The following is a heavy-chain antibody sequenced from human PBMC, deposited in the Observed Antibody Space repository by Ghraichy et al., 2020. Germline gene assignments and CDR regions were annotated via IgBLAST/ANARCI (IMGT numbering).Heavy chain of an antibody. CDR1: GGSISSGGYY. CDR3: ARAKGVTHYDFWSGYYAHFDY. J-gene: IGHJ4*02. V-gene: IGHV4-31*03. D-gene: IGHD3-3*01. CDR2: IYYSGST. Sequence: TLSLTCTVSGGSISSGGYYWSWIRQHPGKGLEWIVYIYYSGSTYYNPSLKSRVTISVDTSKNQFSLKLSSVTAADTAVYYCARAKGVTHYDFWSGYYAHFDYWGQGTLVTVSS.